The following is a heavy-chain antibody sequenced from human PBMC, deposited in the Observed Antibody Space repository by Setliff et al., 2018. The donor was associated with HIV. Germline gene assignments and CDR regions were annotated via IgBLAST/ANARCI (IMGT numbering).Heavy chain of an antibody. CDR3: ARLGSGWSDSYYYAMDI. V-gene: IGHV1-18*04. D-gene: IGHD6-19*01. Sequence: ASVKVSCKASGYPFTTYGISWVRQAPGHGLEWMGWISPNFGHTKYAQKFLDRVTMTIDTATSRAYMELRSLRSDDTAVYFCARLGSGWSDSYYYAMDIWGQGTTVTVSS. J-gene: IGHJ6*02. CDR1: GYPFTTYG. CDR2: ISPNFGHT.